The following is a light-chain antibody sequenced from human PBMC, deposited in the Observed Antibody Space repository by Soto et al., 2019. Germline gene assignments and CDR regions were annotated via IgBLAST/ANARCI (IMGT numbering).Light chain of an antibody. J-gene: IGLJ2*01. V-gene: IGLV2-14*01. CDR2: EVS. CDR1: SSDFGGYNY. CDR3: CSYTTSGAI. Sequence: QSVLTQPASVSGSPGQSVTISCTGTSSDFGGYNYVSWYQHYPGKAPKLMIYEVSNRPSGVSTRFSGSKSGNTASLTISGLQAEDEADYSCCSYTTSGAIFGGGTKLTVL.